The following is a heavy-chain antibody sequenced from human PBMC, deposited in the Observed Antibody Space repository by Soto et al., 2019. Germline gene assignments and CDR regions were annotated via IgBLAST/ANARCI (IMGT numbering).Heavy chain of an antibody. CDR2: IRSKAYGGTT. CDR1: GVTFGDYA. CDR3: TRVGVDYYYYMDV. D-gene: IGHD2-15*01. V-gene: IGHV3-49*03. Sequence: GGSLRLSCTASGVTFGDYAMSWFRQAPGKGLEWVGFIRSKAYGGTTEYAASVKGRFTISRDDSKSIAYLQMNSLKTEDTAVYYCTRVGVDYYYYMDVWGKGTTVTVSS. J-gene: IGHJ6*03.